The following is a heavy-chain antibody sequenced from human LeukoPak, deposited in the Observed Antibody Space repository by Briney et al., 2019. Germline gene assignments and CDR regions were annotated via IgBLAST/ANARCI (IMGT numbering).Heavy chain of an antibody. CDR3: ATWRGDS. Sequence: PGGSLTFSGAASGFTFSSFAMNWVRQAPGKGLEWVSVIFGGGTTYYQESVKSGFTISKTTSKTTLNLQMNSRRDAATAVYYIATWRGDSWGQGTLVTVSS. CDR2: IFGGGTT. V-gene: IGHV3-53*01. CDR1: GFTFSSFA. D-gene: IGHD3-3*01. J-gene: IGHJ4*02.